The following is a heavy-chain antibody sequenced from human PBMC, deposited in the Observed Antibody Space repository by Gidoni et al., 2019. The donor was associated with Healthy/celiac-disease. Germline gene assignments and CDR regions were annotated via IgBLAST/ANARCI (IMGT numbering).Heavy chain of an antibody. V-gene: IGHV4-34*01. CDR2: INHSGST. D-gene: IGHD2-15*01. CDR3: ARTGRYCSGGSCYSSYYYYYMDV. Sequence: QVQLQQWGSGLLQPSETLSLTCAVYGGSVSGYYCSWIRQPPGKGLEWIGEINHSGSTNDNPSLKSRVTISVDTSKNQFSLKLSSVTAADTAVYYCARTGRYCSGGSCYSSYYYYYMDVWGKGTTVTVSS. J-gene: IGHJ6*03. CDR1: GGSVSGYY.